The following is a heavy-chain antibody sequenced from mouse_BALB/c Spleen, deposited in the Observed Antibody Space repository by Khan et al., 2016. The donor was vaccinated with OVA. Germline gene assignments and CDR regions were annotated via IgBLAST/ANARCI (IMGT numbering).Heavy chain of an antibody. V-gene: IGHV1S41*01. J-gene: IGHJ4*01. D-gene: IGHD1-1*01. CDR1: GYTFTSYW. Sequence: DLVKPGASVKLSCKASGYTFTSYWINWIKQRPGQGLEWIGHISPGSSSPYYNEMFTVKATLTVDSSSTTAYIQLSSLSSEDSAVYYCARSNYYGSGLYAMDYWGQGTSVTVSS. CDR3: ARSNYYGSGLYAMDY. CDR2: ISPGSSSP.